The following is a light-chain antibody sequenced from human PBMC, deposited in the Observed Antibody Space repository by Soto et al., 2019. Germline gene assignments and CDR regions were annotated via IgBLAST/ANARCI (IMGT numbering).Light chain of an antibody. CDR2: EDD. V-gene: IGLV6-57*04. Sequence: NFMLTQPHSVSESPGKTVTISCTRSSGSIASNYVQWYQQRPGSASTTVIYEDDQRPSGVPDRFSGSVDSSSNSASLTISGLKTEDEADYYCQSYDSSNYVFGTGTKLTVL. J-gene: IGLJ1*01. CDR3: QSYDSSNYV. CDR1: SGSIASNY.